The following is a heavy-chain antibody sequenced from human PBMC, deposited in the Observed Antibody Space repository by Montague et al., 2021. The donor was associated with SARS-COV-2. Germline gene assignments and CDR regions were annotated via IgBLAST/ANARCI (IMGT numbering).Heavy chain of an antibody. J-gene: IGHJ4*02. CDR1: GFTFISYW. Sequence: SLRLSCAASGFTFISYWMSWVRQAPGKGLEWVANINQDGSEKSYVDSVKGRITISRDNAKNSLYLQMNSLRAEDTAVYYCARDRLLGGQGTLVTVSS. CDR3: ARDRLL. CDR2: INQDGSEK. V-gene: IGHV3-7*01. D-gene: IGHD3-10*01.